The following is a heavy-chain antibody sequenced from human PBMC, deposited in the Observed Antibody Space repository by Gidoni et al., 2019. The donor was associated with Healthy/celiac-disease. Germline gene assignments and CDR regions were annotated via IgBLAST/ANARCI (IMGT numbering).Heavy chain of an antibody. Sequence: EVQLVQSVGGLVQPWGSLKLPCAASGFTSSGPAMHWVRQAYGKGLEWVGRIRSKANSYATEYAASVKGRFTISRDDSKNTAYLQMNSLKTEDTAVYYCTSRYCSSTSCYVGAFDIWGQGTMVTVSS. D-gene: IGHD2-2*01. CDR2: IRSKANSYAT. J-gene: IGHJ3*02. CDR1: GFTSSGPA. CDR3: TSRYCSSTSCYVGAFDI. V-gene: IGHV3-73*02.